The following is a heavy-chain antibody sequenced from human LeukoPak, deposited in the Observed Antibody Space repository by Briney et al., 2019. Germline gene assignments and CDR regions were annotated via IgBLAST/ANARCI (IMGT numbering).Heavy chain of an antibody. J-gene: IGHJ6*03. CDR3: ARAPGTTGWYYYYYMDV. CDR2: SSPYNGNT. Sequence: GASVKVSCKASGYTFTTYGISWVRQAPGQGLEWMGWSSPYNGNTNYAQKLRGRVTMTTDTSTSTAYMELRSLRSDDTAVYYCARAPGTTGWYYYYYMDVWGKGTTVTVSS. CDR1: GYTFTTYG. D-gene: IGHD4-11*01. V-gene: IGHV1-18*01.